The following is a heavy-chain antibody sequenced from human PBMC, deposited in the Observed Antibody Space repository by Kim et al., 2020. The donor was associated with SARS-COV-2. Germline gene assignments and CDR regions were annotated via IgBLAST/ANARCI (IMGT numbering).Heavy chain of an antibody. J-gene: IGHJ3*01. Sequence: GGSLRLSCAASGFIFSDYGMNWVRQAPGKGLEWVSSISSSASYIYYADSVRGRFTISRDNAKNSLYLEMNTLRAEDTAVYYCAKATLGIFCTDYRCYSILDDALYLWGREPRLRVPS. D-gene: IGHD2-15*01. CDR1: GFIFSDYG. V-gene: IGHV3-21*01. CDR3: AKATLGIFCTDYRCYSILDDALYL. CDR2: ISSSASYI.